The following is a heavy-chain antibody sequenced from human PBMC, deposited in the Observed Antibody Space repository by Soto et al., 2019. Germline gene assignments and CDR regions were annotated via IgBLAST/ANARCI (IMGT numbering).Heavy chain of an antibody. CDR1: GFTFSNYW. CDR3: AREIVD. J-gene: IGHJ1*01. Sequence: EVQLVESGGGLIQPGGSLRLSCAASGFTFSNYWMHWVRQAPGKGLVWVSRVNSDGSSTSYADSVKGRFSISRDNANNTLYLQLNSLRAADTAVYYCAREIVDWGQGTLVTVSS. D-gene: IGHD1-26*01. V-gene: IGHV3-74*01. CDR2: VNSDGSST.